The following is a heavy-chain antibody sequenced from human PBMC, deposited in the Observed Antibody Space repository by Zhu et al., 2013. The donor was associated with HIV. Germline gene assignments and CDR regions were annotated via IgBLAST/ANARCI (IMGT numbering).Heavy chain of an antibody. CDR1: LHFTSYG. Sequence: QDQLIQSGAEVKKAWGLSEGLLQGFXLHFTSYGISWVRQAPGQGLEWMGWISAYNGNTNYAQNLQGRVIMTTDTSTSTAYMELRSLRSDDTAVYYCARRGIAAYYYYMDVWGKGTTVTVSS. J-gene: IGHJ6*03. CDR3: ARRGIAAYYYYMDV. CDR2: ISAYNGNT. D-gene: IGHD6-13*01. V-gene: IGHV1-18*01.